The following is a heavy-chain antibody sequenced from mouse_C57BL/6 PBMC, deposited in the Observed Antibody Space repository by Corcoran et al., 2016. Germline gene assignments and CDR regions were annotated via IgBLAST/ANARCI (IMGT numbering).Heavy chain of an antibody. CDR3: ARSLLGLRRDWYFDV. CDR2: INPYNGGT. CDR1: GYTFTDYY. J-gene: IGHJ1*03. V-gene: IGHV1-19*01. D-gene: IGHD2-4*01. Sequence: VQLKQSGAELVRPGASVKLSCKASGYTFTDYYMNWVKQSHGKSLEWIGVINPYNGGTSYNQKFKGKATLTVDKSSSTAYMELNSLTSEDSAVYYCARSLLGLRRDWYFDVWGTGTTVTVSS.